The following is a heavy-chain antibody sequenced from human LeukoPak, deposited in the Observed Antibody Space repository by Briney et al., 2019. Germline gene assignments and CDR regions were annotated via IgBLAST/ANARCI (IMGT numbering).Heavy chain of an antibody. CDR1: GGSISSGSYY. V-gene: IGHV4-61*02. J-gene: IGHJ3*02. Sequence: SETLSLTCTVSGGSISSGSYYWSWIRQPAGKGLEWIGRIYTSGSTNYNPSLKSRVTISVDTSKNQFSLKLSSVTAADTAVYYCARGWGKIQLPYMPIWGQGTMVTVSS. CDR2: IYTSGST. D-gene: IGHD5-18*01. CDR3: ARGWGKIQLPYMPI.